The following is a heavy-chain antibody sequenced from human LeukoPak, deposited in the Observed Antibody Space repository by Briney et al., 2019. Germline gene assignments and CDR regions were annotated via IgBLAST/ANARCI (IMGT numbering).Heavy chain of an antibody. D-gene: IGHD6-19*01. J-gene: IGHJ3*02. CDR2: ISSYNGNT. V-gene: IGHV1-18*01. CDR1: GDTFTSAS. CDR3: AHGVAVYSRDAFDI. Sequence: ASVKVSCKAFGDTFTSASISWGRHAPGQGLEWMGWISSYNGNTNYAQKLQGRVTMSTDTSTITAYMELRDLRSDDTGVYYCAHGVAVYSRDAFDIWGQGTMVTVSS.